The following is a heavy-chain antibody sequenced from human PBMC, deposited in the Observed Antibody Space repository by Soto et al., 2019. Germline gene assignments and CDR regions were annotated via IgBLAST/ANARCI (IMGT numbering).Heavy chain of an antibody. CDR3: ARMSQRVVVAASFDY. CDR1: GGSISSSSYY. D-gene: IGHD2-15*01. Sequence: QLQLQESGPGLVKPSETLSLTCTVSGGSISSSSYYWGWIRQPPGKGLEGIGSIYYSGSTYYNPSLKCRVTISVDTSKNQFSLKLSSVTAADTAVYYCARMSQRVVVAASFDYWGQGTLVTVSS. V-gene: IGHV4-39*01. CDR2: IYYSGST. J-gene: IGHJ4*02.